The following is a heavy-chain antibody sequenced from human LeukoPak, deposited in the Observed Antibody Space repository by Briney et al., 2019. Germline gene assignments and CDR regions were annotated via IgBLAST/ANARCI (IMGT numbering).Heavy chain of an antibody. CDR2: VNADGGNT. CDR3: TKRVKYDCTWDHFAD. J-gene: IGHJ4*02. Sequence: GGSLRLSCAASGFTFDNYRMSWVRQAPGKGLEWVSTVNADGGNTYYADSVKGRFTISRDNSKSTLILQMNSLRVEDTALYYCTKRVKYDCTWDHFADWGQGTLVTVSS. V-gene: IGHV3-23*01. CDR1: GFTFDNYR. D-gene: IGHD2-21*02.